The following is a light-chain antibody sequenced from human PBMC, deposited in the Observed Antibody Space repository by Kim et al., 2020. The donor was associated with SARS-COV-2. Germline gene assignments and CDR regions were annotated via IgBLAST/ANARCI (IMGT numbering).Light chain of an antibody. Sequence: RVTISCSGSTSNIGTYYVYWYQQLPGTAPKLLIYRNNQRPSGVPDRFSGSRSDTSASLAISGLRSEDEGDYYCSAWDNSLSAVLFGGGTQLTVL. CDR2: RNN. J-gene: IGLJ2*01. CDR1: TSNIGTYY. V-gene: IGLV1-47*01. CDR3: SAWDNSLSAVL.